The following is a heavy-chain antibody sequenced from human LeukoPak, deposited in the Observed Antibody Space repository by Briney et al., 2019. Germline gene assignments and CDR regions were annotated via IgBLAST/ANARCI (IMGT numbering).Heavy chain of an antibody. CDR2: TYYRCKRYN. J-gene: IGHJ4*02. D-gene: IGHD3-10*01. Sequence: PPRTPSVTRVISGDNLSRNGAGWHWIRHSASRGLEWQGKTYYRCKRYNDYPGTVKSRITINADTSKNHFSLQLKSVTPEDTTVYYCARDPHYYDSGRELDYWGQGTLVTVSS. CDR3: ARDPHYYDSGRELDY. V-gene: IGHV6-1*01. CDR1: GDNLSRNGAG.